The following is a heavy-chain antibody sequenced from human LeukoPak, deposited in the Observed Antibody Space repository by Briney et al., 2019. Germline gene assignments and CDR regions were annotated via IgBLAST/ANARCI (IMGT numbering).Heavy chain of an antibody. D-gene: IGHD4-17*01. CDR2: IYYSGST. CDR1: GVSISSYY. Sequence: SETLSLTCTVSGVSISSYYWSWIRQPPGKGLEWIGYIYYSGSTNYNPSLKSRVRISVDTSKNQFSLRLSSVTAAGTAVYYCARGCYGDYAGDWFDPWGQGTRVSVSS. CDR3: ARGCYGDYAGDWFDP. J-gene: IGHJ5*02. V-gene: IGHV4-59*01.